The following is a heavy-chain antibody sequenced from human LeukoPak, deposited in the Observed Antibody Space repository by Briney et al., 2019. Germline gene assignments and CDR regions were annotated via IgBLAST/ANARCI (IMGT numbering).Heavy chain of an antibody. V-gene: IGHV3-7*03. D-gene: IGHD3-3*01. Sequence: PGGSLRLSCVASGFTFSNYWMNWVRQAPGKGLEWVANIKQDGSEKYYVDSVRGRFSISRDNAKNSLHLQMNGLRPDDTAMHYCARRFWSNANYLNLWGQGTLVTVSS. CDR1: GFTFSNYW. J-gene: IGHJ4*02. CDR3: ARRFWSNANYLNL. CDR2: IKQDGSEK.